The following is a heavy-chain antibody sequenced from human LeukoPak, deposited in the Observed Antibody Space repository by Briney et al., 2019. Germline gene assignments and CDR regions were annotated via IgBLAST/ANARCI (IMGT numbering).Heavy chain of an antibody. CDR3: ASYGSGSYYNDHY. D-gene: IGHD3-10*01. Sequence: NSSETLSLTCTVSGGSINSGNYYWSWIRQSPGKGLEWIGYIYYSGTAYYNPSLESRVTISVDTSKNQFSLKLSSVTAADTAVYYCASYGSGSYYNDHYWGQGTLVTVSS. V-gene: IGHV4-30-4*08. J-gene: IGHJ4*02. CDR2: IYYSGTA. CDR1: GGSINSGNYY.